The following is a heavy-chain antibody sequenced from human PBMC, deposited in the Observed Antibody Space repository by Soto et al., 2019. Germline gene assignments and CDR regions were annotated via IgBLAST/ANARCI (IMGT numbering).Heavy chain of an antibody. D-gene: IGHD5-12*01. CDR3: ARILRRDGYNPSNFDY. CDR1: GGSISSGGYY. Sequence: SETLSLTCTVSGGSISSGGYYWSWIRQHPGKGLEWIGYIYYSGSTYYNPSLKSRVTISVDTSKNQFSLKLSSVTAADTAVYYCARILRRDGYNPSNFDYWGQGTLVTVSS. J-gene: IGHJ4*02. V-gene: IGHV4-31*03. CDR2: IYYSGST.